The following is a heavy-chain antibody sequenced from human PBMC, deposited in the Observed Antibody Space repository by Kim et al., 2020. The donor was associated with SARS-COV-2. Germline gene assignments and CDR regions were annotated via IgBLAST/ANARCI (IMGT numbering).Heavy chain of an antibody. J-gene: IGHJ5*02. D-gene: IGHD7-27*01. CDR2: IYYSGST. Sequence: SETLSLTCTVSGGSISSGDYYWSWIRQPPGKGLEWIGYIYYSGSTYYNPSLKSRVTISVDTSKNQFSLKLSSVTAADTAVYYCARGVGLTWGWFDPWGQGTLVTVSS. V-gene: IGHV4-30-4*01. CDR3: ARGVGLTWGWFDP. CDR1: GGSISSGDYY.